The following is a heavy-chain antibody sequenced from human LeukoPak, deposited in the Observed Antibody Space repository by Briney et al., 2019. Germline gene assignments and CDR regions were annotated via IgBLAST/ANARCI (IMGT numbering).Heavy chain of an antibody. V-gene: IGHV3-30*18. J-gene: IGHJ6*02. D-gene: IGHD1-7*01. CDR2: ISYDGSNK. Sequence: PGGSLRLSCAASGFTFSSYGMHWVRQAPGKRLEWVAVISYDGSNKYYADSVKGRFTISRDNSKNTLYLQMNSLRAEDTAVYYCAKDRLLELPDLYYYYGMDVWGQGTTVTVSS. CDR3: AKDRLLELPDLYYYYGMDV. CDR1: GFTFSSYG.